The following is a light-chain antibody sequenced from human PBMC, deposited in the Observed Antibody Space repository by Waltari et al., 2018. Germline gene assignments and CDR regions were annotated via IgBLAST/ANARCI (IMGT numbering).Light chain of an antibody. CDR3: QQYYSTLT. CDR2: WAS. Sequence: DIVMTQSPDSLAVSLGERATINCKSSQSVLYSSNNKNYLAWYQQKPGQPPKLLIYWASTREAGVPDRFSGSVSGTDFTLTISSLQAEDVAVYYCQQYYSTLTFGGGTKVEIK. CDR1: QSVLYSSNNKNY. J-gene: IGKJ4*01. V-gene: IGKV4-1*01.